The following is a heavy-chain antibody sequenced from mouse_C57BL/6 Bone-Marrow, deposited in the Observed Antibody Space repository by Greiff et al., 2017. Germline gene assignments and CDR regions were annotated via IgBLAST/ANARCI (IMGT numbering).Heavy chain of an antibody. V-gene: IGHV1-85*01. J-gene: IGHJ1*03. D-gene: IGHD1-1*01. CDR2: IYPRDGST. CDR1: GYTFTSYD. CDR3: ARLEFDGSSGDWYCDV. Sequence: VHLVESGPELVKPGASVKLSCKASGYTFTSYDINWVKQRPGQGLEWIGWIYPRDGSTKYNEKFKGKATLTVDTSSSTAYMELHSLTSEDSAVYFCARLEFDGSSGDWYCDVWGTGTTGTGSS.